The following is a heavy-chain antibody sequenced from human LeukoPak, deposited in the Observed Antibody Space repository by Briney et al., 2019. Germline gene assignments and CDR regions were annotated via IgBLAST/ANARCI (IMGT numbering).Heavy chain of an antibody. CDR1: GRSISSGDYY. CDR3: ARGDFWSGYVPSWFDP. J-gene: IGHJ5*02. CDR2: IYYSGST. D-gene: IGHD3-3*01. V-gene: IGHV4-30-4*08. Sequence: SETLSLTCTIPGRSISSGDYYWSWIRKPPGKGLEWPGYIYYSGSTYYNASLKSRVTILEDTSKNQFSLKLSSVTAADTAVYYCARGDFWSGYVPSWFDPWGQGNLVTVSS.